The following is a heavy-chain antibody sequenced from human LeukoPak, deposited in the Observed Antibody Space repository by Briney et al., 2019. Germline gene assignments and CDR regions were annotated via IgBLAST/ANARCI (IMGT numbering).Heavy chain of an antibody. D-gene: IGHD2-15*01. Sequence: PSETLSLTCAVYGGSFSGYYWGWVRQPPGMGLEWIGTISDSGRTYYNPSLKSRVSISVDTSKNHFSLELSSVIPADTAVYYCARLQSNAREYCSGGSCYFSSWGQGTLLTVSS. J-gene: IGHJ4*02. CDR2: ISDSGRT. CDR1: GGSFSGYY. V-gene: IGHV4-34*01. CDR3: ARLQSNAREYCSGGSCYFSS.